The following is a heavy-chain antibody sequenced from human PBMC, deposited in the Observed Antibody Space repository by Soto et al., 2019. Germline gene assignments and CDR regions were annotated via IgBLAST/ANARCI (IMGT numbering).Heavy chain of an antibody. CDR3: AQIPVIYYESSGYDWSFDI. J-gene: IGHJ3*02. V-gene: IGHV2-26*01. Sequence: QVTLKESGPVLVKPTESLTLTCTVSGFSLSNARLGVGWIRQPPGKALEWLAHIFSNGEKSYSTSLKSRLTISKHTSKSQVVLTMTNMDPVDTATYYCAQIPVIYYESSGYDWSFDIWGQGTMVTVS. CDR2: IFSNGEK. CDR1: GFSLSNARLG. D-gene: IGHD3-22*01.